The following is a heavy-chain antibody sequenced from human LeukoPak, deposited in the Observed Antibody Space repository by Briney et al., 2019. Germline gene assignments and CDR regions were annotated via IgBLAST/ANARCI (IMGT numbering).Heavy chain of an antibody. CDR1: GFTFSSYS. D-gene: IGHD3-10*01. CDR2: ISSSSSYI. Sequence: QSGGSLRLTCAASGFTFSSYSMNWVRQAPGKGLEWVSSISSSSSYIYYADSVKGRFTISRDNAKNSLYLQMNSLRAEGTAVYYCARRGPYPNYYYYYMDVWGKGTTVTVSS. CDR3: ARRGPYPNYYYYYMDV. J-gene: IGHJ6*03. V-gene: IGHV3-21*01.